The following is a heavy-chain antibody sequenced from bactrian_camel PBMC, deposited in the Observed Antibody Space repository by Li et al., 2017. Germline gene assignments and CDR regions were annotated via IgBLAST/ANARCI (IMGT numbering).Heavy chain of an antibody. D-gene: IGHD5*01. V-gene: IGHV3S10*01. J-gene: IGHJ4*01. Sequence: VQLVESGGGSVQAGGSLKISCVISGYNGNPHYMGWFRQAPGKGPKGREGIAAIDSDGTTGYADSVKGRFTISHDAAKNTVYLQMNSLKPEDSAMYYCAADRLVCLSTNPRGEWNYWGQGTQVTVS. CDR3: AADRLVCLSTNPRGEWNY. CDR1: GYNGNPHY. CDR2: IDSDGTT.